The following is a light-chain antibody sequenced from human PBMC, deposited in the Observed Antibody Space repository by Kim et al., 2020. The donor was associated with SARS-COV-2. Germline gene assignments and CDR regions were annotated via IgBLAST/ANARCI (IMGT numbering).Light chain of an antibody. CDR2: GAS. CDR1: QSVSSSY. CDR3: QQDYNLPMYT. V-gene: IGKV3D-7*01. J-gene: IGKJ2*01. Sequence: PGQRVTLSCRASQSVSSSYLTWYQQKPGQAPRLLIYGASTRATGIPARFSGSGSATDFTLTISSLQPEDFAVYYCQQDYNLPMYTFGQGTKLEI.